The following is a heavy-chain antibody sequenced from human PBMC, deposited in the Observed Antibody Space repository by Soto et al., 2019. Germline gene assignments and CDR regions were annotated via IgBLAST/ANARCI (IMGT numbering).Heavy chain of an antibody. CDR3: ARGPDSGYLPY. Sequence: EVWLVESGGGLVQPGGSLRLSCAASGFAFSSYEMNWVRRAPGKGLEWVSYISFSGSIIYYADSVKGRFTISRDNAQNSLHLQMNSLRAEDTAVYYCARGPDSGYLPYWGQGTLVTVSS. CDR2: ISFSGSII. V-gene: IGHV3-48*03. CDR1: GFAFSSYE. D-gene: IGHD3-22*01. J-gene: IGHJ4*02.